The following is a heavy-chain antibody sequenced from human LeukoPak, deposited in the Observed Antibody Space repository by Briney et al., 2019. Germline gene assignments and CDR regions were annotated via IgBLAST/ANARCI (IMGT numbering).Heavy chain of an antibody. D-gene: IGHD3-22*01. CDR2: IYSTGTT. V-gene: IGHV3-66*02. J-gene: IGHJ4*02. CDR3: ARGRYDGGH. Sequence: GGSLRLSCAASGLSISNDWMSWVRQAPGKGLEWVSVIYSTGTTFYADSVKGRFTISRDNSKNTVYLQMNSLRPEDTAVYYCARGRYDGGHWGQGTLVIVSS. CDR1: GLSISNDW.